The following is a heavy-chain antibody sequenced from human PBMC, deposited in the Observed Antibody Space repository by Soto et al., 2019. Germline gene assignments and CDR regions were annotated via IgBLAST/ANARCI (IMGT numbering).Heavy chain of an antibody. Sequence: QVQLVQSGAEVKKPGASVKVSCKASGYTFTSYGISWVRQAPGQGLEWMGWISAYNGNTNYAQKLQGRVTMTTDTSTSTDYMELRSLRSDDTAVYYCARDRSEFVVVVAATPVAFDIWGQGTMVTVSS. CDR3: ARDRSEFVVVVAATPVAFDI. CDR1: GYTFTSYG. V-gene: IGHV1-18*01. J-gene: IGHJ3*02. CDR2: ISAYNGNT. D-gene: IGHD2-15*01.